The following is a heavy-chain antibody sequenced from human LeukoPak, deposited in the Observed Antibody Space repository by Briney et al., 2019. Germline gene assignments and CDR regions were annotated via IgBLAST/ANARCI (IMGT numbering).Heavy chain of an antibody. CDR2: TSPNSGDT. Sequence: ASVKLSCTASGYTFTTHDINWVRQATGQGLEWLGWTSPNSGDTGYAQKFQGRVTMTSDSSISTAYMELSSLRSEDTAIYYCVRTPPNWGFDYWGQGTLVTVSS. D-gene: IGHD7-27*01. CDR3: VRTPPNWGFDY. V-gene: IGHV1-8*01. CDR1: GYTFTTHD. J-gene: IGHJ4*02.